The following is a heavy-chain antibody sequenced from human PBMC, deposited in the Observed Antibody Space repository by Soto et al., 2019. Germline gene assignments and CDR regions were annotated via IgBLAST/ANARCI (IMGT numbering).Heavy chain of an antibody. J-gene: IGHJ5*02. V-gene: IGHV1-18*01. CDR1: GYTFTSYG. CDR2: ISTYNGNT. D-gene: IGHD2-2*01. Sequence: ASVKVSCKASGYTFTSYGISWVRQAPGQGLEWMGWISTYNGNTKYAQKLQGRVTMTTDTSTSTAYMELRSLRSEDTAVYYCATGSLRDAYNWFDPWGQGTLVTVSS. CDR3: ATGSLRDAYNWFDP.